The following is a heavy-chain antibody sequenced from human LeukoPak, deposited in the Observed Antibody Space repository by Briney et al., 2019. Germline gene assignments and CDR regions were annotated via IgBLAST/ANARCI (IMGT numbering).Heavy chain of an antibody. J-gene: IGHJ4*02. CDR1: GGSISSYY. D-gene: IGHD6-19*01. CDR3: ARVQWLVVSRVDY. CDR2: IYYSGST. Sequence: SETLSLTCTVSGGSISSYYWSWIRQPPGKGLEWIGYIYYSGSTNYNPSLKSRVTISVDTSKNQFSLKLSSVTAADTAVYYCARVQWLVVSRVDYWGQGTLVTVSS. V-gene: IGHV4-59*01.